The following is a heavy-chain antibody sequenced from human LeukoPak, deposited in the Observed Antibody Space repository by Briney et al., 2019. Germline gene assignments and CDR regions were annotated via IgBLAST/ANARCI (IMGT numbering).Heavy chain of an antibody. Sequence: ASVKVSCKASGYTFTSHYIHWVRQAPGQGLEWMGRINPNSGGTDYAQKFQGRVTMTRDTSISTAYMELSRLRSGDTAVYYCVRDRGGYCSRTNCRAGWFDPWGQGTLVTVSS. CDR2: INPNSGGT. V-gene: IGHV1-2*06. D-gene: IGHD2-2*01. CDR3: VRDRGGYCSRTNCRAGWFDP. CDR1: GYTFTSHY. J-gene: IGHJ5*02.